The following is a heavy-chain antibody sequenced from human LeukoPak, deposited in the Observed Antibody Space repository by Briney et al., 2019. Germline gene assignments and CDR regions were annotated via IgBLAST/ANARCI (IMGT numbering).Heavy chain of an antibody. CDR3: AREVVRGEIDP. J-gene: IGHJ5*02. Sequence: GASVKVSCKASGYTFTSYGISWVRQAPGQGLEWMGWINPNSGGTNYAQKFQGRVTMTRDTSISTAYMELSRLRSDDTAVYYCAREVVRGEIDPWGQGTLVTVSS. V-gene: IGHV1-2*02. D-gene: IGHD3-10*01. CDR1: GYTFTSYG. CDR2: INPNSGGT.